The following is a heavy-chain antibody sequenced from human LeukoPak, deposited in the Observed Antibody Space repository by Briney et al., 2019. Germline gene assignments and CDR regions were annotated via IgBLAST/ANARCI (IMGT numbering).Heavy chain of an antibody. J-gene: IGHJ5*02. CDR1: GFTFSSYA. V-gene: IGHV3-23*01. Sequence: PGGSLRLSCAASGFTFSSYAMSWVRQAPGKGLEWVSAISGSGGSTYYADSAKGRFTISRDNSKNTLYLQMNSLRAEDTAVYYCATVTYYYDSSGFPAPWGQGTLVTVSS. CDR2: ISGSGGST. CDR3: ATVTYYYDSSGFPAP. D-gene: IGHD3-22*01.